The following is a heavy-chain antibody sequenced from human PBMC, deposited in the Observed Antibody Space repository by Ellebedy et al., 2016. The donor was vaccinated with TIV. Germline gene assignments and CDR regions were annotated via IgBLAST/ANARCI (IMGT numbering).Heavy chain of an antibody. D-gene: IGHD2/OR15-2a*01. CDR1: GFTFSSYS. CDR2: ITGSGSTI. CDR3: ARTEKGTFYFDY. Sequence: PGGSLRLSCAASGFTFSSYSMNWVRQAPGKRPGWVSYITGSGSTIYYADSVKGRFTVSRDNAENSLYLQMDSLRAEDTAVYYCARTEKGTFYFDYWGQGTLVSVSS. J-gene: IGHJ4*02. V-gene: IGHV3-48*04.